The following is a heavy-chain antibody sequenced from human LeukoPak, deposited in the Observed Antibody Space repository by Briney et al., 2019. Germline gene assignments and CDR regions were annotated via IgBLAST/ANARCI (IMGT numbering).Heavy chain of an antibody. D-gene: IGHD3-22*01. Sequence: ASVKVSCQASEYMFTGYYMHWVRQAPGEGLQWMGWIKPNSGGTNYAQKFQGRVTMTRDTSISTAYMELGRLRSDDTAVYYCARTKYCDSSGYYLGYWGQGTLVTVSS. CDR2: IKPNSGGT. J-gene: IGHJ4*02. CDR1: EYMFTGYY. V-gene: IGHV1-2*02. CDR3: ARTKYCDSSGYYLGY.